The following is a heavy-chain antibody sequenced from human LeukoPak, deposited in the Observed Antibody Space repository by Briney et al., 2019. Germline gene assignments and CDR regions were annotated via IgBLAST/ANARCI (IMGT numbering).Heavy chain of an antibody. CDR3: ARVSPNTVTTLQYFDY. J-gene: IGHJ4*02. V-gene: IGHV3-30*04. CDR2: ISYDGSNK. D-gene: IGHD4-17*01. CDR1: GFTFSSYA. Sequence: GGSLRLSCTASGFTFSSYAMHWVRQAPGKGLEWVAVISYDGSNKYYADSVKGRFTISRDNSKNTLYLQMNSLRAEDTAVYYCARVSPNTVTTLQYFDYWGQGTLVTVSS.